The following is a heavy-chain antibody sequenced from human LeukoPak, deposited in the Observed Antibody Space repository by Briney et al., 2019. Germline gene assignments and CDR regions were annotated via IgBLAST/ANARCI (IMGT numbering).Heavy chain of an antibody. J-gene: IGHJ4*02. CDR3: ASIVQGTYYFDY. CDR1: GFTISSYA. Sequence: PGGTLRLSCAVSGFTISSYAMSWVRQAPGKGLEWVSAICGSGGSAYYADSVKGPFTISRYNSKNTLYLQTNSLRAEDTAVYYCASIVQGTYYFDYWGQGNLVTVSS. CDR2: ICGSGGSA. D-gene: IGHD3-10*02. V-gene: IGHV3-23*01.